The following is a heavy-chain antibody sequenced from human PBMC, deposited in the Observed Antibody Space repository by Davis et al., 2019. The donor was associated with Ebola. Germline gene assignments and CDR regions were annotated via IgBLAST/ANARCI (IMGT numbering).Heavy chain of an antibody. CDR3: ARGLGGAAPFYYYYGMDV. Sequence: ASVKVSCKASGYTFTGYYMHWVRQAPGQGLEWMGWINPNSGGTNYAQKFQGWVTMTRDTSISTAYMELSRLRSDDTAVYYCARGLGGAAPFYYYYGMDVWGQGTTVTVSS. J-gene: IGHJ6*02. V-gene: IGHV1-2*04. CDR1: GYTFTGYY. CDR2: INPNSGGT. D-gene: IGHD3-10*01.